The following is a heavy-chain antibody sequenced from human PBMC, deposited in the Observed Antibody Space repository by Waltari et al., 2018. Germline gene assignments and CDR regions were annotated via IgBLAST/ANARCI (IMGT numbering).Heavy chain of an antibody. D-gene: IGHD6-13*01. J-gene: IGHJ4*02. CDR2: FDPEDGQT. V-gene: IGHV1-24*01. CDR1: GYTLTEVS. CDR3: ATSLYSSWWRFHS. Sequence: QVQLVQSGTEVKKPGGSVKVSCKVCGYTLTEVSMHWVRHAPGKGLEWMGGFDPEDGQTIYEQRFQGRVTMTEDTYTDTAYRGRSSLRSEVMAVYYCATSLYSSWWRFHSWGQGTLVTVSS.